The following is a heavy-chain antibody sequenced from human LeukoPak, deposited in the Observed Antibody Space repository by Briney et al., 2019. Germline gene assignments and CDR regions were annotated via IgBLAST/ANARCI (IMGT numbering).Heavy chain of an antibody. V-gene: IGHV4-4*07. CDR2: IYTSGST. Sequence: SETLSLTCTVSGGSISSYYWSWIRRPAGKGLEWIGRIYTSGSTNYNPSLKSRVTMSVDTSKNQFSLKLSSVTAADTAVYYCARDGVCSGGSCYSYYYYGMDVWGQGTTVTVSS. D-gene: IGHD2-15*01. CDR3: ARDGVCSGGSCYSYYYYGMDV. J-gene: IGHJ6*02. CDR1: GGSISSYY.